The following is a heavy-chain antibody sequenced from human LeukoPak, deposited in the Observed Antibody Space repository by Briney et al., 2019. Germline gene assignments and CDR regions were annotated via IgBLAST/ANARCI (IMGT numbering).Heavy chain of an antibody. V-gene: IGHV3-30-3*01. J-gene: IGHJ4*02. D-gene: IGHD3-10*01. CDR1: GFTFSSYA. CDR2: ISYDGSNK. CDR3: ARDAWFGELSSYYFDY. Sequence: HPGGSLRLSCAASGFTFSSYAMHWVRQAPGKGLEWVAVISYDGSNKYYADSVKGRFTISRDNSKNTLYLQMNSLRAEDTAVYYCARDAWFGELSSYYFDYWGQGTLVTVSS.